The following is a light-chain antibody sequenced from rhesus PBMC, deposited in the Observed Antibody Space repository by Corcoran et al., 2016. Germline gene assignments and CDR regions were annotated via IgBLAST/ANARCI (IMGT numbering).Light chain of an antibody. CDR2: KVS. V-gene: IGKV2-58*03. Sequence: DVAMTQSPLSLPVTPGQPASISCRSSQSLLHSNGNTFLSWFQQKPGQPPRPLIFKVSNRESGVPDRFSGSGAGTDFPLKISRVEAEDVGVSYSMEGTHHPTFGGGTKVEV. CDR3: MEGTHHPT. J-gene: IGKJ4*01. CDR1: QSLLHSNGNTF.